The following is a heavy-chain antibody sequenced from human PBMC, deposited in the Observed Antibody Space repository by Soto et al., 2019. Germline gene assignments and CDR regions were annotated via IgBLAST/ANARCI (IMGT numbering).Heavy chain of an antibody. CDR2: FNAGNGNT. D-gene: IGHD2-2*01. J-gene: IGHJ6*02. V-gene: IGHV1-3*01. CDR1: GYTFTSYA. Sequence: ASVKVSCKASGYTFTSYAMHWVRQAPGQRLEWMGWFNAGNGNTKYSQKFQGRVTITRDTSASTAYMELSSLRSEDTAVYYCAREGLVLVPTTVNSDYYYYAMDVWGQGTTVTVSS. CDR3: AREGLVLVPTTVNSDYYYYAMDV.